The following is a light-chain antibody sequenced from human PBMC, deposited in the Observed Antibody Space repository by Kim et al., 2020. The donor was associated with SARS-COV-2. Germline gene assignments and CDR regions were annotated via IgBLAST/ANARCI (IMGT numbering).Light chain of an antibody. J-gene: IGKJ3*01. CDR2: AAS. CDR3: QQSYSTPFT. CDR1: QSISSY. Sequence: ASVGDRVTITCRASQSISSYLNWYQQKPGKAPKLLIYAASSLQSGVPSRFSGSGSGTDFTLTISSLQPEGFATYYCQQSYSTPFTFGPGTKVDIK. V-gene: IGKV1-39*01.